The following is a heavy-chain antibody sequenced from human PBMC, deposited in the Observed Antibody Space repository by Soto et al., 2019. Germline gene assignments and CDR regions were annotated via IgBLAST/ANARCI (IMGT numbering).Heavy chain of an antibody. V-gene: IGHV3-30*03. D-gene: IGHD1-26*01. J-gene: IGHJ6*02. CDR1: GFCFRTYG. CDR3: ARGPSGSYDYYGMGV. CDR2: ISDDGTKK. Sequence: EGSLRLSCAASGFCFRTYGMRWVHHPAGKGLEWLPVISDDGTKKNYVDSVRGRFTSSRDNSKNTLFLQLNSLRTEDTAVYYCARGPSGSYDYYGMGVWGQGPTVTVSS.